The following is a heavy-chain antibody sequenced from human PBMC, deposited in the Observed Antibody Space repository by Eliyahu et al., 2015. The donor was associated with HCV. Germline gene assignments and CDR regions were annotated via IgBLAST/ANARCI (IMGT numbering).Heavy chain of an antibody. CDR3: ARAGGNYDFWSGFSGNWFDP. CDR2: IYNGGRT. CDR1: GDSIRSYY. D-gene: IGHD3-3*01. J-gene: IGHJ5*02. V-gene: IGHV4-59*01. Sequence: QVQLQESGPGLVKPSETLSLTCXVSGDSIRSYYWSWIRQPPGKGLEWIGYIYNGGRTNYNPSLKSRVTISVDTSKSQFSLKLSSVTAADTAVYYCARAGGNYDFWSGFSGNWFDPWGQGTLVTVSS.